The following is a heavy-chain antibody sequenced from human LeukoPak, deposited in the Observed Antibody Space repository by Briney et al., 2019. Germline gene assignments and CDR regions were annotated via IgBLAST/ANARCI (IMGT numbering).Heavy chain of an antibody. CDR1: GYTFTGYY. CDR2: INPNSGGT. Sequence: ASVKVSCKASGYTFTGYYMHWVRQAPGQGLEWMGWINPNSGGTNYAQKFQGRVTMTRDTSISTAYMELSRLRSDDTAVYYCARDPRGRCTNGVCPTDAFDIWGQGTMVTVSS. J-gene: IGHJ3*02. CDR3: ARDPRGRCTNGVCPTDAFDI. V-gene: IGHV1-2*02. D-gene: IGHD2-8*01.